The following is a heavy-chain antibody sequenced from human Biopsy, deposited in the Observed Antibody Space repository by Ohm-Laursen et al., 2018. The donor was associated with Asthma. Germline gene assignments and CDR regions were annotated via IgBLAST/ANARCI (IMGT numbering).Heavy chain of an antibody. J-gene: IGHJ4*02. CDR2: ISGSGGST. CDR3: AKRRSYFDY. Sequence: SLRLSCAAPGFTFSSYAMSWVRQAPGKGLEWVSAISGSGGSTYYADSVKGRFTISRDKSKNTLYMQMNGLRAEDTAVYYCAKRRSYFDYWGQGTLVTVSS. V-gene: IGHV3-23*01. CDR1: GFTFSSYA.